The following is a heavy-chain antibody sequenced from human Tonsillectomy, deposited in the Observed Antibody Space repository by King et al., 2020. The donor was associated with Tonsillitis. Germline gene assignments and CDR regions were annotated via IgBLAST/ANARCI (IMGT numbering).Heavy chain of an antibody. J-gene: IGHJ3*02. CDR2: ISGSGVST. CDR1: GFTFSSYA. V-gene: IGHV3-23*04. Sequence: VQLVESGGGLVQPGGSLRLSCAASGFTFSSYAMSWVRQAPGKGLDWGSAISGSGVSTYYADSVKGRFTISSDTSKNTLYLQMNSLRAEDTAVYYCAKDGGVPAFDIWGQGTMVTVSS. CDR3: AKDGGVPAFDI. D-gene: IGHD2-15*01.